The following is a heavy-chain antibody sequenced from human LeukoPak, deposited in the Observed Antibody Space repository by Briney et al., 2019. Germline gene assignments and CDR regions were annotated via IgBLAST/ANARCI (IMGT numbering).Heavy chain of an antibody. CDR2: INSDGSST. J-gene: IGHJ4*02. Sequence: YPGGSLRLSCAASGFTFSTYWMQWVRQAPVKGMVWVSRINSDGSSTSYVDCVKGRFTIYRDNAKNTLYLQMNSLRVEDTAVYYCARSDYYGCTFDYWGQGALVTVSS. D-gene: IGHD3-10*01. CDR1: GFTFSTYW. V-gene: IGHV3-74*01. CDR3: ARSDYYGCTFDY.